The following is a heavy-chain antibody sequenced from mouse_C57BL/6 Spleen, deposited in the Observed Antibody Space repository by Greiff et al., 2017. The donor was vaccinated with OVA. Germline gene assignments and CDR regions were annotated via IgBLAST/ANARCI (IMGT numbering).Heavy chain of an antibody. CDR2: ISYDGSN. Sequence: DVKLQESGPGLVKPSQSLSLTGSVTGYSITSGYYWNWIRQFPGNKLEWMGYISYDGSNNYNPSLKNRISITRDTSKNQFFLKLNSVTTEDTATYYCARAPYYYGSSPHFGYWGQGTTLTVSS. CDR3: ARAPYYYGSSPHFGY. CDR1: GYSITSGYY. V-gene: IGHV3-6*01. D-gene: IGHD1-1*01. J-gene: IGHJ2*01.